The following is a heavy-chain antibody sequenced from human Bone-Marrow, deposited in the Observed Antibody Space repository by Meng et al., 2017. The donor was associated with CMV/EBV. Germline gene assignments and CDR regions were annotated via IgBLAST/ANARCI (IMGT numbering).Heavy chain of an antibody. J-gene: IGHJ4*02. CDR2: INPNSGGT. CDR3: ASSAYITIFGVVIPYYFDY. V-gene: IGHV1-2*02. CDR1: GYTFTGYS. D-gene: IGHD3-3*01. Sequence: QLVLSGAGVTDPWASCKVSCTGSGYTFTGYSMTLVRQAPGQGLEWMGWINPNSGGTNYAQKFQGRVTMTRDTSISTAYMELSRLRSDDTAVYYCASSAYITIFGVVIPYYFDYWGQGTLVTVSS.